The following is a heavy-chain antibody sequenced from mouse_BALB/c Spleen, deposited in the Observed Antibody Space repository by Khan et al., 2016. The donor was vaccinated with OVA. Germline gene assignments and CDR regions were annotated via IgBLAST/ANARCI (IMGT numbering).Heavy chain of an antibody. CDR3: ARHGSTSTFAY. CDR1: GYSFTSYY. J-gene: IGHJ3*01. V-gene: IGHV1-31*01. Sequence: EVQLQESGPELMKPGASVKISCKASGYSFTSYYIHWVKQSHGKTLEWIGSIDPFNGGSTYNQKFKGKATLTVDKSSSTASMHLRSLTSEDSAVYSCARHGSTSTFAYWGQGTLVTVSA. CDR2: IDPFNGGS. D-gene: IGHD1-1*01.